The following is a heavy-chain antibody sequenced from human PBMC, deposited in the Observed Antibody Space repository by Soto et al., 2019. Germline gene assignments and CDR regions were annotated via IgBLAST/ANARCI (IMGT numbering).Heavy chain of an antibody. CDR3: ARDVVVTAYDAFDI. J-gene: IGHJ3*02. Sequence: TLSLTCTVSGGSISSYYWSWIRQPAGKGLEWIGRINTSGSTNNNPSLKSRVTMSVDTSKNQFSLKLSSVTAADTAVYYCARDVVVTAYDAFDIWGRGTMVTVSS. V-gene: IGHV4-4*07. CDR2: INTSGST. CDR1: GGSISSYY. D-gene: IGHD2-21*02.